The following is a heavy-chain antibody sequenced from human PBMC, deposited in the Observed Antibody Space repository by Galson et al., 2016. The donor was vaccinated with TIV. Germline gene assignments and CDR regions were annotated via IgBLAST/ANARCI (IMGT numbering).Heavy chain of an antibody. CDR3: ARIVYGSSALDV. CDR1: GYTFTGNY. Sequence: SVKVSCKASGYTFTGNYMHWVRQAPGQGLEWMGWINPKSGDTSYAQKFQDWVNMTRDMSISTVYMELSRLGSDDTAVYYCARIVYGSSALDVWGQGTTVTVSS. D-gene: IGHD4-17*01. V-gene: IGHV1-2*04. J-gene: IGHJ6*02. CDR2: INPKSGDT.